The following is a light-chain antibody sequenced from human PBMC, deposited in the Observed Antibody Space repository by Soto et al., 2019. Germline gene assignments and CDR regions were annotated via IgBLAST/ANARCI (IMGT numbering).Light chain of an antibody. CDR2: EVS. Sequence: QSALTQPDSVSGSPGQSITISCTGTSSDIGAYNYVSWYQQHPGKAPKLMISEVSRRPSGVSNRFSGSKSGNTSSLTISGLQAEDEADYYRSSYTATSTYVFGTGTKLTVL. CDR3: SSYTATSTYV. CDR1: SSDIGAYNY. V-gene: IGLV2-14*01. J-gene: IGLJ1*01.